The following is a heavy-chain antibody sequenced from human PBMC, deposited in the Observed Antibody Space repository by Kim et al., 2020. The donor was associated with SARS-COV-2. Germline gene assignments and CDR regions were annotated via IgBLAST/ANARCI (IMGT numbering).Heavy chain of an antibody. V-gene: IGHV3-23*01. CDR2: ISRRGGST. D-gene: IGHD1-1*01. CDR3: AQDMTTHYYYYYSMDL. J-gene: IGHJ6*03. Sequence: RPAQGSGVRWVPSISRRGGSTYYADLVKGRFTISRDNSKNTLYMQMNSLRAEETAVDYCAQDMTTHYYYYYSMDLWGKRTTFT.